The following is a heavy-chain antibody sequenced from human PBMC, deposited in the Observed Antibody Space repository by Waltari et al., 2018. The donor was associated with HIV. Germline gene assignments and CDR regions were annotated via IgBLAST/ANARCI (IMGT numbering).Heavy chain of an antibody. V-gene: IGHV3-49*04. J-gene: IGHJ4*02. CDR3: TRAPSSFY. CDR2: IRSKAYGGTT. Sequence: EVQLVASGGGLVQPGRSLRLSCTASGFTFGVYAMTWVRQAPGKGLEWVGFIRSKAYGGTTEYAASVKGRFTISRDDSKSIAYLQMNSLKTEDTAVYYCTRAPSSFYWGQGTLVTVSS. D-gene: IGHD3-10*01. CDR1: GFTFGVYA.